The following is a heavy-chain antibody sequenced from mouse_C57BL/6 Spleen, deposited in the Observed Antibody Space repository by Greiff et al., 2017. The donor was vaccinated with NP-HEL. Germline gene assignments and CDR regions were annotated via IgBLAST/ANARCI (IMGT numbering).Heavy chain of an antibody. J-gene: IGHJ1*03. CDR1: GYTFTDYY. V-gene: IGHV1-26*01. Sequence: EVQLQQSGPELVKPGASVKISCKASGYTFTDYYMNWVKQSHGKSLEWIGDINPNNGGTSYNQKFKGKATLTVDKSSSTAYMELRSLTSEDSAVYYCARGDLLLRSLDVWGTGTPVTVSS. D-gene: IGHD1-1*01. CDR2: INPNNGGT. CDR3: ARGDLLLRSLDV.